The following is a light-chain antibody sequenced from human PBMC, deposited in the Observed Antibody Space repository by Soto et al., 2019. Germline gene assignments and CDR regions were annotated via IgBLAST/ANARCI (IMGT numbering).Light chain of an antibody. CDR3: SSYTSSTTQV. J-gene: IGLJ1*01. CDR2: EVN. CDR1: SSDVGGYNY. V-gene: IGLV2-14*01. Sequence: QSALTQPASVSGSPGRSITISCTGTSSDVGGYNYVSWYQQHPGKAPKLVIYEVNNRPSGVSNRFSGSKSYNTASLTISGLQAEDEADYYCSSYTSSTTQVFGTGTKLTV.